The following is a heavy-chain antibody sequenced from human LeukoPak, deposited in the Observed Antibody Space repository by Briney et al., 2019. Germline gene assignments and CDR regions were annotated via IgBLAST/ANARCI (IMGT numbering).Heavy chain of an antibody. CDR3: AKVTTYYYDSSGGFDY. CDR2: ISYDGSNK. V-gene: IGHV3-30*18. Sequence: PGRSLRLSRAASGFTFSSYGMHWVRQAPGKGLEWVAVISYDGSNKYCADSVKGRFTISRDNSKNTLYLQMNSLRAEDTAVYYCAKVTTYYYDSSGGFDYWGQGTLVTVSS. D-gene: IGHD3-22*01. J-gene: IGHJ4*02. CDR1: GFTFSSYG.